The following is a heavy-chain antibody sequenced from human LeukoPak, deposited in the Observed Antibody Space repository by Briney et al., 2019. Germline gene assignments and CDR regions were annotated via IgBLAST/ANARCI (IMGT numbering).Heavy chain of an antibody. V-gene: IGHV3-11*04. Sequence: GGSLRLSCAAFGFTFSDYYMSWIRQAPGKGLEWVSYISSSGSTIYYADSVKGRFTISRDNAKNSLYLQMNSLRAEDTAVYYCARDSDYVWGSYRFDYWGQGTLVTVSS. D-gene: IGHD3-16*02. CDR3: ARDSDYVWGSYRFDY. CDR2: ISSSGSTI. J-gene: IGHJ4*02. CDR1: GFTFSDYY.